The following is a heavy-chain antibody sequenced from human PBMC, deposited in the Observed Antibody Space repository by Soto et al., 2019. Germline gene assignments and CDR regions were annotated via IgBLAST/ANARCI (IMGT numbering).Heavy chain of an antibody. J-gene: IGHJ4*02. CDR1: GFTFSNYA. Sequence: EVQLLESGGGLVQPGGSLRLSCAASGFTFSNYAMTWVRQAAGKGLEWVSSISGPGGSTYYADSVQGRFTISRDNSKNTLFLQMNTLRAEDTALYYCARDERIAVAGTVNWGQGILVTVTS. D-gene: IGHD6-19*01. V-gene: IGHV3-23*01. CDR2: ISGPGGST. CDR3: ARDERIAVAGTVN.